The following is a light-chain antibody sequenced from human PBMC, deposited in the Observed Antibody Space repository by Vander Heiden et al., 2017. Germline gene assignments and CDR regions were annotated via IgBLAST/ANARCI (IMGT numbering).Light chain of an antibody. CDR2: KDS. Sequence: SYELTQPPPVSVSPGQTARLTCSGDALPKQYAYWYQQKPGQAPVLVIDKDSERPSGIPERFSGSSSGTTVTLTISGVQAEDEADYYCQSADSSGTYVFGTGTKVTVL. V-gene: IGLV3-25*03. CDR3: QSADSSGTYV. CDR1: ALPKQY. J-gene: IGLJ1*01.